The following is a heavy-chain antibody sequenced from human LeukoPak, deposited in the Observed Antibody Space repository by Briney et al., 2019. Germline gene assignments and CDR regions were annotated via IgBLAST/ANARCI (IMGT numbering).Heavy chain of an antibody. Sequence: ASVKVSCKASGYTFTSYAMNGVRQAPGQGLEWRGGTNTNTGNPTYAQGFTGRFVFSLDTSVSTAYLQISSLKAEDTAVYYCARDFSYYDFWSGYYGVFYFDYWGQGTLVTVSS. D-gene: IGHD3-3*01. V-gene: IGHV7-4-1*02. J-gene: IGHJ4*02. CDR2: TNTNTGNP. CDR3: ARDFSYYDFWSGYYGVFYFDY. CDR1: GYTFTSYA.